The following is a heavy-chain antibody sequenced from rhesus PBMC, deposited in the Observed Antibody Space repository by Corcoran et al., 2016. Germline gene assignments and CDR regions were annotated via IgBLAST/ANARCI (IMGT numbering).Heavy chain of an antibody. CDR3: ARVQRYRSWSSH. J-gene: IGHJ4*01. V-gene: IGHV2-95*01. CDR2: IYGNDGK. Sequence: QVTLKESGPALVKRTQTLTLTCTFSGFSISTTGTGVGWIRQPPGKALEWLASIYGNDGKYDSPSLKSRLTISTDTSTTQVVLTMSNMDPVDSATYYCARVQRYRSWSSHWGQGVLVTVSS. CDR1: GFSISTTGTG. D-gene: IGHD6-13*01.